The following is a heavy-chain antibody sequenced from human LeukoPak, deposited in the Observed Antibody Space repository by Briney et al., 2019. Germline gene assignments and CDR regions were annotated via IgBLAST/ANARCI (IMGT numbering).Heavy chain of an antibody. D-gene: IGHD4-17*01. Sequence: PGGSLRLSCAASGFTFSDYYMSWIRQAPGKGLEWVSYISSSGSNIYYADSVKGRFTISRDNAKDSLYLQMNSLRAEDTAVYYCARESSTTVTFDYWGQGTLVTVSS. J-gene: IGHJ4*02. CDR3: ARESSTTVTFDY. CDR1: GFTFSDYY. V-gene: IGHV3-11*01. CDR2: ISSSGSNI.